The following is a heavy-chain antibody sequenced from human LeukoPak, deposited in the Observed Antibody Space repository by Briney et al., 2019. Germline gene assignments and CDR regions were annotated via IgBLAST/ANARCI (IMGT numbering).Heavy chain of an antibody. D-gene: IGHD3-22*01. V-gene: IGHV3-9*01. Sequence: QPGRSLRLSCAASGFTFDDYAMHWVRQAPGKGLEWVSGISWNSGSIGYADSVKGRFTISRDNAKNSLYLQMNSLRAEDTAVYYCARVDSSGYYVDYWGQGTLVTVSS. CDR2: ISWNSGSI. J-gene: IGHJ4*02. CDR1: GFTFDDYA. CDR3: ARVDSSGYYVDY.